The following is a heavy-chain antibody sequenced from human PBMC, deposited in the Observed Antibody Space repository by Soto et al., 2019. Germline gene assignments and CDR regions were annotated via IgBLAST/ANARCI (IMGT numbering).Heavy chain of an antibody. V-gene: IGHV1-18*04. CDR3: ARDVDVLTTPPGDY. CDR1: GYTFTTYG. J-gene: IGHJ4*02. CDR2: TSGYNDNT. D-gene: IGHD4-17*01. Sequence: QVQLVQSGPEVKKPGASVKVSCETSGYTFTTYGISWVRQAPGQGLEWMGWTSGYNDNTNYAQKFQGRVTMTTDTSRNTAYMELKSLRSDDTAVYYCARDVDVLTTPPGDYWGQGTLVTGSS.